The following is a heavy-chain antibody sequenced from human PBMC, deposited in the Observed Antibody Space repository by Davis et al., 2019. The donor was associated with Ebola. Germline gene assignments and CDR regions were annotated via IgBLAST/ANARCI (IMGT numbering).Heavy chain of an antibody. CDR2: IYWDDDK. Sequence: SGPTLVKPTQTLTLTCTFSGFSLSTPAVGVGWIRQPPGKALEWLALIYWDDDKRYSPSLKSRLTITKDTSKNQVVLTMTNMDPVDTATYYCAHSPPQCISTICWSYWGQGTLVTVSS. V-gene: IGHV2-5*02. CDR3: AHSPPQCISTICWSY. D-gene: IGHD2-2*01. CDR1: GFSLSTPAVG. J-gene: IGHJ4*02.